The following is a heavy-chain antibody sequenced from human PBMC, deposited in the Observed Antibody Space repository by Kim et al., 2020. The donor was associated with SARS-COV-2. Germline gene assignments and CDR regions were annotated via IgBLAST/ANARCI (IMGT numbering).Heavy chain of an antibody. D-gene: IGHD3-9*01. J-gene: IGHJ5*02. V-gene: IGHV4-59*08. CDR2: IYYSGGT. Sequence: SETLSLTCTVSGDPLTNYYWSWIRQPPGKGLEWIGYIYYSGGTNYNPSLNSRVTISVDTSKNQFSLRLSSVTAADAAVYYCARHGLRYFDRYWFDPWGQGTLVTVSS. CDR3: ARHGLRYFDRYWFDP. CDR1: GDPLTNYY.